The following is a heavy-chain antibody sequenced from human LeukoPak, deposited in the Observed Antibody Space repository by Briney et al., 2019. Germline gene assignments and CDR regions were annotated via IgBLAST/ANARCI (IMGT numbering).Heavy chain of an antibody. CDR2: FDPEDGET. Sequence: ASVKVSCKVSGYTLTELSMHWVRQAPGKGLEWMGGFDPEDGETIYAQKFQGRVTITADKSTSTAYMELSSLRSEDTAVYYCARVSGHYYGSGSYYEDYWGQGTLVTVSS. CDR3: ARVSGHYYGSGSYYEDY. CDR1: GYTLTELS. D-gene: IGHD3-10*01. J-gene: IGHJ4*02. V-gene: IGHV1-24*01.